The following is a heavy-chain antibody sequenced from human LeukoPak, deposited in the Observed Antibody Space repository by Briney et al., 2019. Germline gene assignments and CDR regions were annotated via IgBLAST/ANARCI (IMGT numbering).Heavy chain of an antibody. J-gene: IGHJ4*02. D-gene: IGHD2-21*02. Sequence: SETLSLTCTVSGGSISSYYWSWIRQPPGKGLEWIGYIYYSGSTNYNPSLKSRVTISVDTSKSQFSLKLSSVTAADTAVYYCARAEAYCGGDCFNFDYWGQGTLVTASS. CDR3: ARAEAYCGGDCFNFDY. CDR1: GGSISSYY. CDR2: IYYSGST. V-gene: IGHV4-59*01.